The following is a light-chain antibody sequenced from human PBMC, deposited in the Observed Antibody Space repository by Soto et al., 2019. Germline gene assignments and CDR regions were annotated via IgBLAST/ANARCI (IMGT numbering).Light chain of an antibody. CDR3: SSYTRQNTRV. Sequence: QSALTQPASVSGSPGQSITISCTGTSSDVGGYNFVSWYQQHPAKAPKLMIYEVTNRPSGVSIRFSGSKSGNTASLTISGLQTEDEADYFCSSYTRQNTRVFGGGTKLTVL. J-gene: IGLJ3*02. V-gene: IGLV2-14*01. CDR2: EVT. CDR1: SSDVGGYNF.